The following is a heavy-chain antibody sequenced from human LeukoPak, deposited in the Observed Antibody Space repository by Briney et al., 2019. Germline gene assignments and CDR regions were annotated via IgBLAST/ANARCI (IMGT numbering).Heavy chain of an antibody. V-gene: IGHV3-30*02. D-gene: IGHD3-10*01. J-gene: IGHJ4*02. Sequence: GGSLRLSCAASGFTFSTYGMHWVRQAPGKGLEWVAFIRYDGSNKYYADSVKGRFTISRDNSKNTLYLQMNSLRAEDTAVYYCAGHGSGSFYNGPFDYWGQGTLVTVPS. CDR1: GFTFSTYG. CDR2: IRYDGSNK. CDR3: AGHGSGSFYNGPFDY.